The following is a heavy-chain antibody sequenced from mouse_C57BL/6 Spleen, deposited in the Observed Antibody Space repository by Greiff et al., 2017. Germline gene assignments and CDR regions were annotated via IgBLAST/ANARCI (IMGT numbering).Heavy chain of an antibody. V-gene: IGHV1-47*01. Sequence: LEESGAELVKPGASVKMSCKASGYTFTTYPIEWMKQNHGKSLEWIGNFHPYNDDTKYNEKFKGKATLTVEKSSSTVYLELSRLTSDDSAVYYCAIITTVASYAMDYWGQGTSVTVSS. J-gene: IGHJ4*01. CDR1: GYTFTTYP. D-gene: IGHD1-1*01. CDR3: AIITTVASYAMDY. CDR2: FHPYNDDT.